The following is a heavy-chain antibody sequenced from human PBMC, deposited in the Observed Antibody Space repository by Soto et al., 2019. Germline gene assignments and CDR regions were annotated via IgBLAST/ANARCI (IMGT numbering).Heavy chain of an antibody. Sequence: VGSLRLSCAASGFTFSNAWMSWVRQAPGKGLEWVGRIKSKTDGETTDYAAPVKGRFTISRDDSESTLFLQMNSLKTEDTAVYYCTTALRYSGAGAGAFDIWGQGTMVTVSS. CDR2: IKSKTDGETT. CDR3: TTALRYSGAGAGAFDI. J-gene: IGHJ3*02. V-gene: IGHV3-15*01. CDR1: GFTFSNAW. D-gene: IGHD1-26*01.